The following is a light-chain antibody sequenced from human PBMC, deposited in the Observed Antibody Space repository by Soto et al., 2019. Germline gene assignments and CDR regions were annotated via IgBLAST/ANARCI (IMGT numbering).Light chain of an antibody. CDR2: AAS. CDR1: QSISSY. Sequence: DIQMTQSPSSLSASVGDRVTITCRASQSISSYLNWYQQKPGKAPKLLIYAASSLQSGVPSRFSGSGSGTDFTLTISSLQPEYFATYYCQQSYSTTITFGQGTRLEI. V-gene: IGKV1-39*01. J-gene: IGKJ5*01. CDR3: QQSYSTTIT.